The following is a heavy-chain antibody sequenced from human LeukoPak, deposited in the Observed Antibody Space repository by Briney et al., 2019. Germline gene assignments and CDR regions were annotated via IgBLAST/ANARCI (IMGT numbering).Heavy chain of an antibody. Sequence: GGSLRLSCAASGFTFSSYAMSWVRQAPGKGLEWVSAISGSGGSTYYADSVKGRFTISRDNARNTVHLQMNSLRAEDTAVYFCARATAFQFMGTYVSWGQGALVTVSS. CDR3: ARATAFQFMGTYVS. J-gene: IGHJ5*02. V-gene: IGHV3-23*01. CDR1: GFTFSSYA. D-gene: IGHD1-7*01. CDR2: ISGSGGST.